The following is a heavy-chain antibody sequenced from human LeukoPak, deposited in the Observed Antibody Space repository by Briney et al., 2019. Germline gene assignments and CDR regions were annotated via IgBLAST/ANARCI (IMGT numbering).Heavy chain of an antibody. CDR1: GFIFSDYH. D-gene: IGHD6-19*01. J-gene: IGHJ4*02. CDR2: ISPGGDAV. Sequence: GGSLRLSCAASGFIFSDYHMSWIRQASGKGLEWVAYISPGGDAVYFADSVRGRITISRDNAKNSLFLQMSSLTAEDTAVYYCSGGRDITVAGPGGYFDYWGQGTLVTVSS. V-gene: IGHV3-11*01. CDR3: SGGRDITVAGPGGYFDY.